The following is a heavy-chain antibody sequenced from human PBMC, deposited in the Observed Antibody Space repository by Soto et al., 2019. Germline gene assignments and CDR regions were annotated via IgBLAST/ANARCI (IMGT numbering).Heavy chain of an antibody. V-gene: IGHV3-7*03. CDR2: IKQDGSEK. CDR3: ARAYYDILTGYYHDAFDI. J-gene: IGHJ3*02. Sequence: LRLSCAASGFTFSSYWMSWVRQAPGKGLEWVANIKQDGSEKYYVDSVKGRFTISRDNAKNSLYLQMNSLRAEDTAVYYCARAYYDILTGYYHDAFDIWGQGTMVTVSS. CDR1: GFTFSSYW. D-gene: IGHD3-9*01.